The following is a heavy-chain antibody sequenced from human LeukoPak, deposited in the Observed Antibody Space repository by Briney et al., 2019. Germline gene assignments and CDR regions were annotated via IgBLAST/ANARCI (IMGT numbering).Heavy chain of an antibody. CDR1: GFTFTNSA. J-gene: IGHJ5*02. CDR3: AAAGESGSYSAWFDP. V-gene: IGHV1-58*02. Sequence: SVKVSCKASGFTFTNSAMQWVRQARGQRLEWIGWIVVGSGNTNYAQKFQERVTITRDMSTSTAYMELSSLRSEDTAAYYCAAAGESGSYSAWFDPWGQGTLVTVSS. CDR2: IVVGSGNT. D-gene: IGHD1-26*01.